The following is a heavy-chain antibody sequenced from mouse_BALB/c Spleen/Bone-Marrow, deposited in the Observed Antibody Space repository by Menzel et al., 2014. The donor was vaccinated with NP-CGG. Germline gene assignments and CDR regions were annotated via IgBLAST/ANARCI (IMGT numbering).Heavy chain of an antibody. CDR3: ARSPQRDYAMDY. Sequence: EVQLQQSGGGLVKPGGSLKLSCAASGFTFSGYAMSWVRQSPEKRLEWVAEISSGGSYTYYPDTVTGRFTISRDNAKNTLYLEMSSLRSEDTAMYYCARSPQRDYAMDYWGQGTSVTVSS. D-gene: IGHD3-2*02. J-gene: IGHJ4*01. CDR2: ISSGGSYT. CDR1: GFTFSGYA. V-gene: IGHV5-9-4*01.